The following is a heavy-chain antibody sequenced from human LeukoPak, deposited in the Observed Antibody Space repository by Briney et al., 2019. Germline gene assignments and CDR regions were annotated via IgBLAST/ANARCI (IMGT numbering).Heavy chain of an antibody. V-gene: IGHV1-2*02. Sequence: ASVKVSCKASGYTFTGYYMYWVRQAPGQGLEWMGWINPNSGGTNYAQKFQGRVTMTRDTSISTAYMELSRLRSDDTAVYYCARDLYYYGSGSFYYYYYMDVWGKGTTVTVSS. J-gene: IGHJ6*03. CDR3: ARDLYYYGSGSFYYYYYMDV. CDR2: INPNSGGT. CDR1: GYTFTGYY. D-gene: IGHD3-10*01.